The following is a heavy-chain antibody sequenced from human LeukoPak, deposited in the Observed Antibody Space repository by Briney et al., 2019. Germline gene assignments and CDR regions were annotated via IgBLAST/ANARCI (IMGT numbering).Heavy chain of an antibody. Sequence: PGGSLRLSCAASGFTFSNYWMSWVRQAPGKGLEWVANIKQDGSEQYYVDSVKGRFTISRDNAKNSLYVQMNSLRAEDTAVYYCARSMVRGVFDYWGQGALVTVSS. V-gene: IGHV3-7*01. D-gene: IGHD3-10*01. CDR3: ARSMVRGVFDY. J-gene: IGHJ4*02. CDR1: GFTFSNYW. CDR2: IKQDGSEQ.